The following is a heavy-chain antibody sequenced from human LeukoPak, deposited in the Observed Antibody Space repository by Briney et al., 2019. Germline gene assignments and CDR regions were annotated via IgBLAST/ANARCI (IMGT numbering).Heavy chain of an antibody. Sequence: GGSLRLSCLASGFSFSTYDIHWVRQAPGKGLEWVAVISTDGRTKFYTDSVKGRFTISRDNSKNTLYLQMNSLRAEDTAVYYCARDMLLGRPDYMDVWGKGPRPPSP. D-gene: IGHD3-16*01. J-gene: IGHJ6*03. CDR2: ISTDGRTK. CDR1: GFSFSTYD. CDR3: ARDMLLGRPDYMDV. V-gene: IGHV3-30*04.